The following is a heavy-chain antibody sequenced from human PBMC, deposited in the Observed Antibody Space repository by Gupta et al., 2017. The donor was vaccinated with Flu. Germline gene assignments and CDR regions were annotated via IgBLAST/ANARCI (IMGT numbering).Heavy chain of an antibody. J-gene: IGHJ5*02. V-gene: IGHV3-73*01. Sequence: EVQLVESGGGLVQPGGSLKPSCAASGFPFSGSTMHWVRQASGKWLEWVSRIRSKANSYATAYAASVKGRFTISRDDSKNTAYLQMNSLQTDDTAVYYCARGMDGGWFDPRGQGTLVTVSS. CDR3: ARGMDGGWFDP. CDR1: GFPFSGST. CDR2: IRSKANSYAT. D-gene: IGHD3/OR15-3a*01.